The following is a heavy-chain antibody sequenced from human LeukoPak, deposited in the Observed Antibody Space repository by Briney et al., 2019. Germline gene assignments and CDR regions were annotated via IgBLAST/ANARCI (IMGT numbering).Heavy chain of an antibody. CDR3: ASGPRPYSSTSCYPY. CDR1: GFTFSSYS. J-gene: IGHJ4*02. CDR2: ISSSSSYI. Sequence: GGSLGLSCAASGFTFSSYSMNWVRQAPGKGLERVSSISSSSSYIYYADSVKGRFTISRDNAKNSLYLQMNSLRAEDTAVYYCASGPRPYSSTSCYPYWGQGTLVTVSS. D-gene: IGHD2-2*01. V-gene: IGHV3-21*01.